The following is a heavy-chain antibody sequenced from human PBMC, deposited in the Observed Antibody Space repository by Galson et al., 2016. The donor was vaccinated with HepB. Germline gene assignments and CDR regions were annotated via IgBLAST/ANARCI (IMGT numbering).Heavy chain of an antibody. CDR1: GGSVSSDNYF. D-gene: IGHD3-10*01. CDR2: IYNSGYA. V-gene: IGHV4-61*01. CDR3: ARDRENYNGMDV. J-gene: IGHJ6*02. Sequence: SETLSLTCSVSGGSVSSDNYFWSWIRQPPGKGLEWIGYIYNSGYARYNPSLKSRVTMSIYTSKSQFSLTLSSVTAADTAVYYCARDRENYNGMDVWGQGTTVTVSS.